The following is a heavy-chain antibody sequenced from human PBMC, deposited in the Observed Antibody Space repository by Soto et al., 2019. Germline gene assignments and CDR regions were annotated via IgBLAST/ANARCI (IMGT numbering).Heavy chain of an antibody. CDR1: GFRFSAYA. Sequence: VLLLESGGGFVQPGGSLTLSCAASGFRFSAYAMTWVRQAPGKGLGWVSNIKNDGDATYYADSVKGRFTISRDNSMNMLFLQMNSLRAQDTAVYYCAAGNPPRDYWGQGTLVTVSP. CDR2: IKNDGDAT. CDR3: AAGNPPRDY. V-gene: IGHV3-23*01. D-gene: IGHD6-13*01. J-gene: IGHJ4*02.